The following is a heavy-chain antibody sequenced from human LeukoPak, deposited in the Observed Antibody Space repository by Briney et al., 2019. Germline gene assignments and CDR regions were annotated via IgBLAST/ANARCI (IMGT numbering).Heavy chain of an antibody. D-gene: IGHD6-19*01. CDR2: MFYTGST. V-gene: IGHV4-30-4*01. CDR3: ARDLGPAAGYWFDP. J-gene: IGHJ5*02. Sequence: SETLSLTCTVSGGSITTADYYWSWIRQPPGKGLEWIGNMFYTGSTYYNPSLTSRVTMSIDTSKNQFSLKLSSVTAADTAVYYCARDLGPAAGYWFDPWGQGTLVTVSS. CDR1: GGSITTADYY.